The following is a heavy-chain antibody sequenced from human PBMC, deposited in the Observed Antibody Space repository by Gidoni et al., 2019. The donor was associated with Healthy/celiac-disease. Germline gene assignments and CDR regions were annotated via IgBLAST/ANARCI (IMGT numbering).Heavy chain of an antibody. D-gene: IGHD3-3*01. CDR2: IRYDGSNK. V-gene: IGHV3-30*02. J-gene: IGHJ4*02. CDR3: ASGPTYYDFWSGLLDY. Sequence: QVQLVESGGGVVQPGGSLRLSCAASGFTFSSYGMHWVRQAPGKGLEWVAFIRYDGSNKYYADSVKGRFTISRDNSKNTLYLQMNSLRAEDTAVYYCASGPTYYDFWSGLLDYWGQGTLVTVSS. CDR1: GFTFSSYG.